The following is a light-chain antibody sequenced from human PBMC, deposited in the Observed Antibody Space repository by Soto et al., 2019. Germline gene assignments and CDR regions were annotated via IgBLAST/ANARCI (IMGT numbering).Light chain of an antibody. J-gene: IGKJ2*01. CDR2: LGS. Sequence: DIVMTQSPLSLPVTPGEPASISCRSSQSLLHSNGYNYLDWYLQKPGQSPQLLIYLGSNRGSGVPDRFSGSGSGADFTMKISRVEAEDVGVYYCIQALEIFMYTFGQGTKLEIK. CDR3: IQALEIFMYT. CDR1: QSLLHSNGYNY. V-gene: IGKV2-28*01.